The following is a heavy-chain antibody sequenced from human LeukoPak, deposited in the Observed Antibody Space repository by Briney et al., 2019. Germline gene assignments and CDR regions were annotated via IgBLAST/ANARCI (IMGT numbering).Heavy chain of an antibody. J-gene: IGHJ3*02. Sequence: GASVKVSCKASGGTFSSYAISWVRQAPGQGLEWMGRIIPILGIANYAQKFQGRVTITADKSTSTAYMELSSLRSEDTAVYYCAREGMGYGAFDIWGQGTMVTVSS. CDR2: IIPILGIA. CDR1: GGTFSSYA. D-gene: IGHD5-12*01. CDR3: AREGMGYGAFDI. V-gene: IGHV1-69*04.